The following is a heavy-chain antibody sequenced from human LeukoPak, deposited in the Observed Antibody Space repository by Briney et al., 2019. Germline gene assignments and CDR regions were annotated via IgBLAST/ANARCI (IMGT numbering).Heavy chain of an antibody. CDR3: ARDSRSYYASSGYYGTFDY. V-gene: IGHV4-59*01. J-gene: IGHJ4*02. D-gene: IGHD3-22*01. Sequence: TSETLALTCTVSGGSIRTYYWSWIRQPPGKGLEWIGYIYYSGSTNYNPALKSRVTISVDTSKNQFSLKLSSVTAADTAVYYCARDSRSYYASSGYYGTFDYWGQGTLVTVSS. CDR1: GGSIRTYY. CDR2: IYYSGST.